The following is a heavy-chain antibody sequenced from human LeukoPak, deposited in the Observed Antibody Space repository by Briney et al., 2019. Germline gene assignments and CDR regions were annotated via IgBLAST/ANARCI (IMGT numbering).Heavy chain of an antibody. CDR2: INHSGGT. CDR3: ARDGDCSSWYKAWFDP. Sequence: SETLSLTCAVYGGSFSGYYWGWIRQPPGKGLEWIGEINHSGGTKYNPSLKSRVTISVDTSKNQFSLKLSSVTAADTAVYDCARDGDCSSWYKAWFDPWGQGTLVTVSS. D-gene: IGHD6-13*01. CDR1: GGSFSGYY. V-gene: IGHV4-34*01. J-gene: IGHJ5*02.